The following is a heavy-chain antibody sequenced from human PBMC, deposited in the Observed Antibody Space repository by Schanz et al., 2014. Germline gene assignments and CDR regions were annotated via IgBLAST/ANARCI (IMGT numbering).Heavy chain of an antibody. Sequence: VQLVESGGGLVQPGGSLRLSCAASGFTFSSYAMTWVRQAPGMGLEWVSAISGRDGSTYYADSVRGRFTISRDNSKNTLYLQMNSLRAEDTAVYYCARDGYSVVVISPTESFDIWGQGTMVTVSP. J-gene: IGHJ3*02. CDR1: GFTFSSYA. CDR3: ARDGYSVVVISPTESFDI. D-gene: IGHD2-21*01. V-gene: IGHV3-23*04. CDR2: ISGRDGST.